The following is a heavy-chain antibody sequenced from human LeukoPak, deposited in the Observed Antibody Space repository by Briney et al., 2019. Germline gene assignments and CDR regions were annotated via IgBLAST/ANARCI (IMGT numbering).Heavy chain of an antibody. CDR3: ASAYSNYGYYFDY. CDR2: ISYDGSNK. J-gene: IGHJ4*02. D-gene: IGHD4-11*01. CDR1: GFTFSSYA. Sequence: GGSLRLSCAASGFTFSSYAMHWVRQAPGKGLEWVAVISYDGSNKYYADSVKSRFTISRDNSKNALYLQMNSLRAEDTAVYYCASAYSNYGYYFDYWGQGTLVTVSS. V-gene: IGHV3-30-3*01.